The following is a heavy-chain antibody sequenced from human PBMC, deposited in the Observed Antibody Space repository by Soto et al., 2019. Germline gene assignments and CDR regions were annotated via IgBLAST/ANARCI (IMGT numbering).Heavy chain of an antibody. CDR2: ISAYNGNT. V-gene: IGHV1-18*01. CDR3: ARESPPADY. Sequence: QVQLVQSGAEVKKPGASVKVSCKASGYTFTSYGISWVRQAPGQGLEWMGWISAYNGNTNYAQKLQVRVTMTTDTSTSTGDMELRRLRSDDTAVYYSARESPPADYWGQETLVTVSS. J-gene: IGHJ4*02. CDR1: GYTFTSYG.